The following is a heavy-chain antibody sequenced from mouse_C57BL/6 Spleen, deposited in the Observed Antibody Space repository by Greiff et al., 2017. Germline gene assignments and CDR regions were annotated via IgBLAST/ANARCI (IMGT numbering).Heavy chain of an antibody. V-gene: IGHV6-3*01. CDR1: GFTFSNYW. CDR3: TAGHYYAMDY. Sequence: DVHLVESGGGLVQPGGSMKLSCVASGFTFSNYWMNWVRQSPEKGLEWVAQIRLKSDNYSTHYAESVKGRFTISRDDSKSSVYLQMNNLRAEDTGIYCCTAGHYYAMDYWGQGTSVTVSS. CDR2: IRLKSDNYST. J-gene: IGHJ4*01. D-gene: IGHD3-2*02.